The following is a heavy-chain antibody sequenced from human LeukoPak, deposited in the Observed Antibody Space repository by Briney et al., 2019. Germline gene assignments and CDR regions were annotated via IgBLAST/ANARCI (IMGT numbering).Heavy chain of an antibody. D-gene: IGHD2-21*01. V-gene: IGHV4-59*01. CDR1: GGSISSYY. Sequence: PSETLSLTCTVSGGSISSYYWSWIRQPPGKGLEWIGYIYYSGTTNYNPSLKSRVTISVDTSKNQFSLKLSSVTAADTAVYYCARYVFEKFDYWGQGTLVTVSS. J-gene: IGHJ4*02. CDR2: IYYSGTT. CDR3: ARYVFEKFDY.